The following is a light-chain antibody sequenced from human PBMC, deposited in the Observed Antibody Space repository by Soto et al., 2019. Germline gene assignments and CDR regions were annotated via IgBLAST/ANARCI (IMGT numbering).Light chain of an antibody. J-gene: IGLJ2*01. CDR3: QTWGTGIVI. Sequence: QPVLPQSPSASASLGASVKLTCTLSSGHSSYAIAWHQQQPEKGPRYLMNVNSDGSHSKGDGIPDRFSGSSSGAERYLTISSLQSEDEADYHCQTWGTGIVIFGGGTKLTVL. V-gene: IGLV4-69*01. CDR2: VNSDGSH. CDR1: SGHSSYA.